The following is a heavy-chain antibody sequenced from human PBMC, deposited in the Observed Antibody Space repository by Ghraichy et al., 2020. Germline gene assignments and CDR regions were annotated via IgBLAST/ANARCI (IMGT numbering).Heavy chain of an antibody. CDR2: IRSDSFYI. J-gene: IGHJ4*02. D-gene: IGHD3-10*01. Sequence: GGSLRLSCATSGFNLGVYTMNWLRWAPNKGLEWFASIRSDSFYIYYADSVRGRFTISRDNAMNSIYLHMNSLRVEDTAMYYCVSADGSGSFYYWGQGTLVTVSS. V-gene: IGHV3-21*01. CDR1: GFNLGVYT. CDR3: VSADGSGSFYY.